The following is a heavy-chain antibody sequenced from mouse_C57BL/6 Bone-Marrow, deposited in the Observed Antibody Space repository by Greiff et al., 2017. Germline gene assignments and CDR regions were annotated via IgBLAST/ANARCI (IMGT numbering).Heavy chain of an antibody. CDR2: ISNGGGST. V-gene: IGHV5-12*01. CDR1: GFTFSVYY. D-gene: IGHD3-3*01. Sequence: EVHLVESGGGLVQPGGSLKLSCAASGFTFSVYYMYWVRQTPEKRLEWVAYISNGGGSTYYPDTVKGRFTISRDNAKNTLYLQMSRLKSEDTAMYYCARGLGQSMDYWGQGTSVTVSS. J-gene: IGHJ4*01. CDR3: ARGLGQSMDY.